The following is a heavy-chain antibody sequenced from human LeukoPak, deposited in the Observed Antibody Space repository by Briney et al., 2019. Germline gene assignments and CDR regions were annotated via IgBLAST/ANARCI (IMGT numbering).Heavy chain of an antibody. V-gene: IGHV4-39*07. J-gene: IGHJ1*01. D-gene: IGHD4-17*01. CDR3: ARVGLYGDSRGAIQH. CDR1: GGSISSSSYY. CDR2: IYFSGTT. Sequence: PSETLSLTCTVSGGSISSSSYYWGWIRQPPGKGLEWIGRIYFSGTTYYNPSLKSRVTMSIDTSKNQFSLKLSSVTAADTAVYYCARVGLYGDSRGAIQHWGQGTLVTVSS.